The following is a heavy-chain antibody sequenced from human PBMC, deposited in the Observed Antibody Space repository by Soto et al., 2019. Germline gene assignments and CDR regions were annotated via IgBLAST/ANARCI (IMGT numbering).Heavy chain of an antibody. CDR2: ITHLENT. Sequence: QLRLQESGSGVVETSESLSLTCTVFGASITYGGYSWSWIRQSPGRGLEWIGHITHLENTYFNPSFKSRLSMSIDRAKNQFSLKLTSMTAADKGRYFCVRGGGHDPFEYWGQGILVTVSS. CDR3: VRGGGHDPFEY. CDR1: GASITYGGYS. D-gene: IGHD5-12*01. J-gene: IGHJ4*02. V-gene: IGHV4-30-2*06.